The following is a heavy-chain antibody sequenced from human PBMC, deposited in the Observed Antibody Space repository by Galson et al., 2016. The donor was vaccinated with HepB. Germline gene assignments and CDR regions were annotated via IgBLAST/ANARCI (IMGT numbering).Heavy chain of an antibody. J-gene: IGHJ3*02. V-gene: IGHV3-7*01. CDR2: IKHDGSET. CDR3: ARELSGDDILTGYYLGQAFDI. CDR1: GFNFSSYW. D-gene: IGHD3-9*01. Sequence: SLRLSCAASGFNFSSYWMTWFRQAPGKGLEWVANIKHDGSETWYVDSMRGRFTISRDNGKKSLYLQMNSLRVEDTAVYYCARELSGDDILTGYYLGQAFDIWGQGTVVTVSS.